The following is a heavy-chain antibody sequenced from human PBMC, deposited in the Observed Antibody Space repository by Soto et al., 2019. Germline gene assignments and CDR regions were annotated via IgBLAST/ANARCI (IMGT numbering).Heavy chain of an antibody. J-gene: IGHJ4*02. CDR1: GYALTTYG. Sequence: QVHLVQSGAEVKKRGASVKVSCKGSGYALTTYGSTWVGQAPGQGLEWMGWISAHNGNTNYAQKLRGRVTVTRDTSTSTAYMELRSLRSDDTAVYYCARGRYGDYWGQGALVTVSS. CDR2: ISAHNGNT. CDR3: ARGRYGDY. V-gene: IGHV1-18*01. D-gene: IGHD1-1*01.